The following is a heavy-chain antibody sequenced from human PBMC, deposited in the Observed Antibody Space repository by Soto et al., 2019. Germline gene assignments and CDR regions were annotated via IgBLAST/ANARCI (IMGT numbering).Heavy chain of an antibody. D-gene: IGHD2-2*01. CDR3: ASAPLYCSSTSCYLDPWADAFDI. CDR2: IYSGGST. Sequence: EVQLVESGGGLVQPGGSLRLSCAASGFTVSSNYMSWVRQAPGKGLEWVSVIYSGGSTYYADSVKGRFTISRDNSKNTLYLQMTSLRAEDTAVYYCASAPLYCSSTSCYLDPWADAFDIWGQGTMVTVSS. V-gene: IGHV3-66*01. CDR1: GFTVSSNY. J-gene: IGHJ3*02.